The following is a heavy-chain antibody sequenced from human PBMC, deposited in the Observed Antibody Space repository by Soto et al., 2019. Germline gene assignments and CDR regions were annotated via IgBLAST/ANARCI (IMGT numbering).Heavy chain of an antibody. Sequence: QVELVQSGAEVRKPGASVKVSCRASGYTFTSSGISWVRQAPGQGHEWMGWISGHNGTTNYAQKFQARVTMTTDTSTRTAFMELRNHISDDTAVYYCARERPYYDNREVGWFDPWGQGTLVTVSS. CDR1: GYTFTSSG. CDR3: ARERPYYDNREVGWFDP. CDR2: ISGHNGTT. J-gene: IGHJ5*02. V-gene: IGHV1-18*01. D-gene: IGHD3-16*01.